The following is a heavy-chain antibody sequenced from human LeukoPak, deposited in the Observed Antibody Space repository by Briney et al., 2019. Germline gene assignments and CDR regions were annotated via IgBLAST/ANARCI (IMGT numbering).Heavy chain of an antibody. CDR3: AGARVGATSGLDY. Sequence: PSETLSLTCAVSGYSISSGYYWGWIRQPPGKGLEWIGSIYHSGSTYYNPSLKSRVTISVDTSKNQFSLKLSSVTAAATAVYYCAGARVGATSGLDYWGQGTLVTVSS. D-gene: IGHD1-26*01. J-gene: IGHJ4*02. CDR1: GYSISSGYY. V-gene: IGHV4-38-2*01. CDR2: IYHSGST.